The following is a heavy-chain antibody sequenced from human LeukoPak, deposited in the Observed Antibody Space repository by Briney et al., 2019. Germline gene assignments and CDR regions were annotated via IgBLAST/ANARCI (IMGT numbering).Heavy chain of an antibody. CDR1: GFTFSSHW. V-gene: IGHV3-30*18. CDR2: ISYDGSNK. CDR3: AKELGDGDYYFDY. Sequence: GGSLRLSCAASGFTFSSHWMHWVRHAPGKGLVWVAVISYDGSNKYYADSVKGRFTISRDNSKNTLYLQMNSLRAEDTAVYYCAKELGDGDYYFDYWGQGTLVTVSS. J-gene: IGHJ4*02. D-gene: IGHD4-17*01.